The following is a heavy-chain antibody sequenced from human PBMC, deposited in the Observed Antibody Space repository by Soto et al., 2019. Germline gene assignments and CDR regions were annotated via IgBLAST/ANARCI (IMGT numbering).Heavy chain of an antibody. CDR3: GTGRGARGNIITNNYYNGLDG. J-gene: IGHJ6*02. CDR2: IKHIAST. CDR1: GGSFSAYY. Sequence: SERLSRTLSVYGGSFSAYYRSCIRQPPWKGLGWLGEIKHIASTNYNPSLKSRATISVDTSKNQYSLRLASVTAADTAVYYCGTGRGARGNIITNNYYNGLDGSGQGTTVTVSS. D-gene: IGHD3-10*01. V-gene: IGHV4-34*01.